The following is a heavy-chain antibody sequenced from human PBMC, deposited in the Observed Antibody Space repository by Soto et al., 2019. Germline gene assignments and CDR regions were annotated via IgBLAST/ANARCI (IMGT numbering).Heavy chain of an antibody. Sequence: LSLTCSVSGGSMSDYFWSWIRQSPGKGLEWIGYIYYLGSTDYNPSLKSRVTISVDTSKRQFSLRLTSVTAADTAVYYCARDGYDGSGSPYPAYWGPGTQVTVSS. CDR2: IYYLGST. J-gene: IGHJ4*02. CDR3: ARDGYDGSGSPYPAY. CDR1: GGSMSDYF. V-gene: IGHV4-59*01. D-gene: IGHD3-10*01.